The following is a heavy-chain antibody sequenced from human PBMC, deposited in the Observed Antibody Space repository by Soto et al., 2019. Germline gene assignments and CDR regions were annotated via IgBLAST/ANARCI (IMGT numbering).Heavy chain of an antibody. J-gene: IGHJ6*02. CDR2: ISYDGSNK. D-gene: IGHD6-6*01. V-gene: IGHV3-30*03. CDR1: GFTFSSYG. CDR3: AAPGLAARACYYYYCGLDV. Sequence: GGSLRLSCAASGFTFSSYGMHWVRQAPGKGLEWVAVISYDGSNKYYADSVKGRFTISRDNSKNTLYLQMNSLRAEDTAVYYCAAPGLAARACYYYYCGLDVWGQVTTVTVSS.